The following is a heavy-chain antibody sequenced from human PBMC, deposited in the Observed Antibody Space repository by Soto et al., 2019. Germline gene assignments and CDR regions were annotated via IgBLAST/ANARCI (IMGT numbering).Heavy chain of an antibody. CDR2: IDSSTKYT. CDR1: GFTFRDYY. CDR3: ASEYYYTMDV. J-gene: IGHJ6*02. Sequence: QVQLVESGGGLVRPGGSLRLSCEASGFTFRDYYMTWFRQAPGKGLEWLSYIDSSTKYTNYADPVKGRFTISRDNAKNSLYLQMNSLRADDTAVYYCASEYYYTMDVWGQGTMVTVSS. V-gene: IGHV3-11*05.